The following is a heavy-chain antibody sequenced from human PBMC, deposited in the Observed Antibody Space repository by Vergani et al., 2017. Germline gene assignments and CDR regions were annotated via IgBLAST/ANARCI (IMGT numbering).Heavy chain of an antibody. V-gene: IGHV1-3*01. D-gene: IGHD2-15*01. CDR2: INVGSGNT. CDR3: ARGRSYQKDY. CDR1: GYSFSTYA. J-gene: IGHJ4*02. Sequence: QVQLVQSGAEVKKPGASVKVSCKASGYSFSTYAMHWVRQAPGQRLEWMGWINVGSGNTKYSQKFQGRVSFSRDISATTAYMDLSRLTSEDTAVYYFARGRSYQKDYWGQGTLVTVSS.